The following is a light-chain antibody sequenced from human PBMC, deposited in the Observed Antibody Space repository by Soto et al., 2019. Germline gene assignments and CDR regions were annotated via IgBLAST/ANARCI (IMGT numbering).Light chain of an antibody. J-gene: IGKJ2*01. CDR2: AAS. V-gene: IGKV1-39*01. Sequence: DIQMTQSPSSLSASVGDKVTITCRASQRISTYLNWYQQKPGKAPELLIFAASSLQSGVPSRFSGSGSGTEFTLTISGLQPEDFSTYYCQQSYSISPYTFGQGTKLGIK. CDR3: QQSYSISPYT. CDR1: QRISTY.